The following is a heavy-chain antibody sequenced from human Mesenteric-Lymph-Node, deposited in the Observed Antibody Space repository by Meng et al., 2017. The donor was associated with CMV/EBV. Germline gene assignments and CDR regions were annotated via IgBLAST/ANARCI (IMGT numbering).Heavy chain of an antibody. Sequence: GGSLRLSCAASGFTFDDYAMTWVRQAPGKGLEWVSTISGSGGGTYYADSMKARFTISRDNSKNKVYLQVNSLRAEDTALYYCAKGRGVVPATMGGAYDDYSILDVWGQGTTVTVSS. J-gene: IGHJ6*02. D-gene: IGHD2-2*01. V-gene: IGHV3-23*01. CDR2: ISGSGGGT. CDR1: GFTFDDYA. CDR3: AKGRGVVPATMGGAYDDYSILDV.